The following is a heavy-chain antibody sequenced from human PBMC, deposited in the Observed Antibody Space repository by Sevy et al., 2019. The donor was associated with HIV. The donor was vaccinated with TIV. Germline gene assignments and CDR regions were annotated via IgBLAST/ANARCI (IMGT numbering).Heavy chain of an antibody. V-gene: IGHV3-7*03. CDR1: GFIFSRYW. CDR2: IKQDGSEK. Sequence: GGSLILSCAASGFIFSRYWMTWVRHAPGKGLEWVANIKQDGSEKYYVDSGKGGFTISRDNAKNSLYLQMNSLRAEDTAVYYCARDMGYCSGGSCYTWDYYGMDVWGQGTTVTVSS. D-gene: IGHD2-15*01. CDR3: ARDMGYCSGGSCYTWDYYGMDV. J-gene: IGHJ6*02.